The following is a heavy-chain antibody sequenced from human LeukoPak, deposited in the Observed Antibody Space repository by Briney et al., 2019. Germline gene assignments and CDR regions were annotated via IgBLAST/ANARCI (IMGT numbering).Heavy chain of an antibody. V-gene: IGHV3-66*01. CDR1: GLTVSSDY. CDR2: IYSGGGT. Sequence: GGSLRLSCAASGLTVSSDYMNWVRQAPGKGLEWVSVIYSGGGTYYADSVRGRFTISRDNSKNTLYLQLNSLRAEDTAVYYCARYPYSTSSWSDPWGQGTLVTVSS. D-gene: IGHD6-6*01. J-gene: IGHJ5*02. CDR3: ARYPYSTSSWSDP.